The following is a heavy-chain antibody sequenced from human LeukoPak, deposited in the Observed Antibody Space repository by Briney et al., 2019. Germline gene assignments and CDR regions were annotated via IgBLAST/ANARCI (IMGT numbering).Heavy chain of an antibody. Sequence: GGSLRLSCVASGFPFSSYWMSWVRQAPGKGLEWVATIKKDGSQKEYVDSMKGRLTISRDNAKSSLYLQMNSLRAEDTAMYYCARDPTVSNFHDAFDIWGQGTMVTVSS. CDR2: IKKDGSQK. CDR1: GFPFSSYW. J-gene: IGHJ3*02. CDR3: ARDPTVSNFHDAFDI. D-gene: IGHD4-17*01. V-gene: IGHV3-7*05.